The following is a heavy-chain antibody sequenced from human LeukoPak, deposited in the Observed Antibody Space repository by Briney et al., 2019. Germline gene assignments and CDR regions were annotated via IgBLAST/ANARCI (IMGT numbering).Heavy chain of an antibody. CDR3: ARVGSTAEAGTPDY. Sequence: GGALRLSCAASGFTFSDYYMSWIRQAPGKGREWLSYISPSGIHTPYADSVKGRFTVSRDNAKNSLSLELNSLRVDDTAIYYCARVGSTAEAGTPDYWGQGTLVTVSS. CDR2: ISPSGIHT. V-gene: IGHV3-11*06. J-gene: IGHJ4*02. CDR1: GFTFSDYY. D-gene: IGHD6-13*01.